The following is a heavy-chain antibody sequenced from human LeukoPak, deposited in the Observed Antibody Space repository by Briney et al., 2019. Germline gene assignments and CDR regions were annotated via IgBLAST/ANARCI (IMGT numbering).Heavy chain of an antibody. CDR2: ISYDGSNK. J-gene: IGHJ2*01. Sequence: TGGSLRLSCAASGFTFSSYAMHWVRQAPGKGLEWVAVISYDGSNKYYADSVKGRFTISRDNSKNTLYLQMNSLRPEDTAVYYCVAVLVPAAFWHFDVWGRGTQVTVSS. D-gene: IGHD2-2*01. CDR3: VAVLVPAAFWHFDV. V-gene: IGHV3-30*04. CDR1: GFTFSSYA.